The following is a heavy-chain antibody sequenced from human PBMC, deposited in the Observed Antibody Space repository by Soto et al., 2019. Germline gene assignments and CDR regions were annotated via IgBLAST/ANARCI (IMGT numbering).Heavy chain of an antibody. CDR3: ARQTTVWLAYFDY. CDR2: ISYDGSNK. Sequence: PGGSLRLSCAASGFTFSSYAMHWVRQAPGKGLEWVAVISYDGSNKYYADSVKGRFTISRDNSKNTLYLQMNSLRAEDTAVYYCARQTTVWLAYFDYWGQGTLVTVSS. V-gene: IGHV3-30-3*01. CDR1: GFTFSSYA. J-gene: IGHJ4*02. D-gene: IGHD4-17*01.